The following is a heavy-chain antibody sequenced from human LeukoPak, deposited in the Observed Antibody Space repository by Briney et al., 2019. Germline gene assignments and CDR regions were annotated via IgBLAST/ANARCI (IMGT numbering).Heavy chain of an antibody. CDR3: ERDSSSGPAYYFDY. CDR1: GYTFTSYG. J-gene: IGHJ4*02. Sequence: AASVKVSCKASGYTFTSYGISWVRQSPGQGLEWMGWISAYNGNTNYAQKLQGRVTMTTDTSTSTAYMELMSLRSDDTAVYYGERDSSSGPAYYFDYWGQGTLVTVSS. V-gene: IGHV1-18*01. CDR2: ISAYNGNT. D-gene: IGHD6-13*01.